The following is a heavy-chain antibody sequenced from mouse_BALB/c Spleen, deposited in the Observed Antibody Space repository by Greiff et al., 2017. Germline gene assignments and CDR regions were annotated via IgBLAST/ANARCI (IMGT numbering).Heavy chain of an antibody. CDR2: ISYDGSN. D-gene: IGHD1-1*01. CDR3: AREITTVVATEAMDY. V-gene: IGHV3-6*02. Sequence: EVQRVESGPGLVKPSQSLSLTCSVTGYSITSGYYWNWIRQFPGNKLEWMGYISYDGSNNYNPSLKNRISITRDTSKNQFFLKLNSVTTEDTATYYCAREITTVVATEAMDYWGQGTSVTVSS. CDR1: GYSITSGYY. J-gene: IGHJ4*01.